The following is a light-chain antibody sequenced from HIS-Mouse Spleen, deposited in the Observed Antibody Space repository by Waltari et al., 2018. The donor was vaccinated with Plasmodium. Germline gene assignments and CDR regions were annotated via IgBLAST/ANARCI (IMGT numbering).Light chain of an antibody. Sequence: EIVMTQSPATLSVSPGERATLSCRSSQIVSSNLAWYQQKPGQAPRLLLYGASTRATGIPARFSGSGSGTEFTLTISSLQSEDFAVYYCQQYNNWSFTFGPGTKVDIK. J-gene: IGKJ3*01. CDR1: QIVSSN. V-gene: IGKV3-15*01. CDR2: GAS. CDR3: QQYNNWSFT.